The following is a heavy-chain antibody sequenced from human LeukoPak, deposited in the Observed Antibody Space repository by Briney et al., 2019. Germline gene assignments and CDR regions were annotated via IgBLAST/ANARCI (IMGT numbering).Heavy chain of an antibody. D-gene: IGHD6-25*01. CDR3: AKDDNRAALDY. Sequence: GGSLRLSCAASGFTFSSYGMHWVRQAPGKGLEWVAVISYDGSNKYYADSVKGRFTISKDNSKNTLYLQMNSLRAEDTAVYYCAKDDNRAALDYWGQGTLVTVSS. J-gene: IGHJ4*02. V-gene: IGHV3-30*18. CDR1: GFTFSSYG. CDR2: ISYDGSNK.